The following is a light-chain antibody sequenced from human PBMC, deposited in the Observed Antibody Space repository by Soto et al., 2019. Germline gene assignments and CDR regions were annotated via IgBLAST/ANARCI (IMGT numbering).Light chain of an antibody. CDR3: QQYHRYST. CDR2: DVS. V-gene: IGKV1-5*01. Sequence: DIPMTQAPSTLSGSVGDRVTISCWASQSINAWLAWYQQKPGKAAKLLIYDVSTLASGVPSRFSGSASGTEFTLTISNLESEDFASYYCQQYHRYSTFGQGTRVDIK. CDR1: QSINAW. J-gene: IGKJ1*01.